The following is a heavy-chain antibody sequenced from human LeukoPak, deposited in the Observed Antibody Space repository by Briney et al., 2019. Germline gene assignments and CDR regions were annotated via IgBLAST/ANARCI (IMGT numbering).Heavy chain of an antibody. D-gene: IGHD5-18*01. CDR3: ARDRTWIQLWENWFDP. J-gene: IGHJ5*02. CDR1: GFTFSSYT. V-gene: IGHV3-21*01. CDR2: ISSSSGYI. Sequence: PGGSLRLSCAASGFTFSSYTMNWVRQAPGKGLEWVSAISSSSGYIYYADSVKGRFTISRDNAKNSLYLQMNSLRAEDTAVYYCARDRTWIQLWENWFDPWGQGTLVTVSS.